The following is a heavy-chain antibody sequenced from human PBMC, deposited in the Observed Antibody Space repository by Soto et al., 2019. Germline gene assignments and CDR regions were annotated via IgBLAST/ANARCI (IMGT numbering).Heavy chain of an antibody. Sequence: QVQLQESGPGLVKPSGTLSLTCAVSGGSISTSNWWSWVRQPPGKGLEWIGEVYRTGSTNYNPSPESRLTIPVDKSKNQFSLKLTSVTAADTAVYYCARARATIAAAAIFDCWGQGTLVTVSS. CDR1: GGSISTSNW. V-gene: IGHV4-4*02. D-gene: IGHD6-13*01. J-gene: IGHJ4*02. CDR2: VYRTGST. CDR3: ARARATIAAAAIFDC.